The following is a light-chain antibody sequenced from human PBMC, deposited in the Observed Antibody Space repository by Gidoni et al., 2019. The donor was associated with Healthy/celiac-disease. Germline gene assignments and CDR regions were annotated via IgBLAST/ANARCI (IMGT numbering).Light chain of an antibody. CDR3: QQYIWT. Sequence: DIQMTQSPSTLSASVGDRVTITCRASQSISSWLAWYQQKPGKAPKLRIYKASSLESGVPSRFSGSGSGTEFTLTISSLQPDDFATYYCQQYIWTFGQGTKVEIK. V-gene: IGKV1-5*03. J-gene: IGKJ1*01. CDR2: KAS. CDR1: QSISSW.